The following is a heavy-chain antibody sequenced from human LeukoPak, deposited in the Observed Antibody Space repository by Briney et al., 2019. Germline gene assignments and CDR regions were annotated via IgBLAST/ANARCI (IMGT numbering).Heavy chain of an antibody. V-gene: IGHV4-31*03. CDR3: ARDLVGATSGAFDI. CDR2: IYYSGST. Sequence: SQTLSLTCTVSGGSISSGGYYWSWIRQHPGKGLEWIGYIYYSGSTYYNPSLKSRVTISVDTSKNQFSLKLSSVTAADTAVYYCARDLVGATSGAFDIWGQGTMVTVSS. J-gene: IGHJ3*02. D-gene: IGHD1-26*01. CDR1: GGSISSGGYY.